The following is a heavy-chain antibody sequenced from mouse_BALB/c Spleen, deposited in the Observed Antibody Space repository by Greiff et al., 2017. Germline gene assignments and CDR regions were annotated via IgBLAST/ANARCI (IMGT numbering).Heavy chain of an antibody. Sequence: LVESGGGLVKPGGSLKLSCAASGFAFSSYDMSWVRQTPEKRLEWVAYISSGGGSTYYPDTVKGRFTISRDNAKNTLYLQMSSLKSEDTAMYYCARLLRPAWFAYWGQGTLVTVSA. J-gene: IGHJ3*01. CDR3: ARLLRPAWFAY. CDR2: ISSGGGST. V-gene: IGHV5-12-1*01. D-gene: IGHD1-2*01. CDR1: GFAFSSYD.